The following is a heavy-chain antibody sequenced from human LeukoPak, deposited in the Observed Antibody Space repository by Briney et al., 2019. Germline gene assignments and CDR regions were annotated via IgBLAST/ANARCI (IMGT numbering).Heavy chain of an antibody. CDR1: GYTFTSYG. CDR2: ISACNGNT. V-gene: IGHV1-18*01. CDR3: ARAGTPYDYGGPRDAFDI. Sequence: GASVKVSCKASGYTFTSYGISWVRQAPGQGLEWMGWISACNGNTNYAQKLQGRVTMTTDTSTSIAYMELRSLRSDDTAVYYCARAGTPYDYGGPRDAFDIWGQGTMVTVSS. D-gene: IGHD4-23*01. J-gene: IGHJ3*02.